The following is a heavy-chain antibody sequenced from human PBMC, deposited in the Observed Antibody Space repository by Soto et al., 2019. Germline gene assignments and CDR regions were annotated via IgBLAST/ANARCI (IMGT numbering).Heavy chain of an antibody. D-gene: IGHD3-3*01. CDR3: ASLESDYDVDV. Sequence: SETLSLTCAVYGGSFIGYYWSWIRQPPWKGLEWIGEINHSGSTNYNPSLKSRVTISVDTSKNQFSLKLSSVTAADTAVYYCASLESDYDVDVWGKGTTVTVSS. J-gene: IGHJ6*04. CDR1: GGSFIGYY. CDR2: INHSGST. V-gene: IGHV4-34*01.